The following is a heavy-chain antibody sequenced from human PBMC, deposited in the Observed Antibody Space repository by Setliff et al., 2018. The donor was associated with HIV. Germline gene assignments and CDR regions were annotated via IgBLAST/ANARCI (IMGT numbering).Heavy chain of an antibody. CDR1: GYSFTAYG. Sequence: GASVKVSCKASGYSFTAYGISWVRQAPGQGFEWIGWINIDSGHTNFAQKFQDRVTVTTDTSTNTTYMELRGLRSDDTATYYCARVPSGAAGLVRAGFYFWGQGTLVTVSS. D-gene: IGHD6-25*01. V-gene: IGHV1-18*01. CDR2: INIDSGHT. J-gene: IGHJ4*01. CDR3: ARVPSGAAGLVRAGFYF.